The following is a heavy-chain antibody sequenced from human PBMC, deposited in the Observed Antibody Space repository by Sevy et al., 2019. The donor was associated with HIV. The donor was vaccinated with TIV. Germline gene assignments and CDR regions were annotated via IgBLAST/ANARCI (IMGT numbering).Heavy chain of an antibody. J-gene: IGHJ6*02. CDR2: IKSKVDGGTT. V-gene: IGHV3-15*01. CDR3: TTRGRVADPGGIYDNAIDV. D-gene: IGHD6-19*01. Sequence: GGSLRLSCTASGFTFSNAWMSWVRQAPGEGLEWVGRIKSKVDGGTTDYATPVKGRFTILRDDSKNKLYLQMNSLKTEEPAVYYCTTRGRVADPGGIYDNAIDVWGQGTTVTVSS. CDR1: GFTFSNAW.